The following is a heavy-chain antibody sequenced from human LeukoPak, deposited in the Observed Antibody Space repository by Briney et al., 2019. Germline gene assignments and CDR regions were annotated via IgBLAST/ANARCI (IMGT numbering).Heavy chain of an antibody. Sequence: AGGSLRLSCAASGFAFSSYGMHWVRQAPGKGLEWVAFIRYDGSNKYYADSVKGRFTISRDNSKNTLYLQMNSLRAEDTAVYYCAKDVGYSSGWDLWDQGTLVTVSS. CDR1: GFAFSSYG. CDR2: IRYDGSNK. D-gene: IGHD6-19*01. CDR3: AKDVGYSSGWDL. V-gene: IGHV3-30*02. J-gene: IGHJ5*02.